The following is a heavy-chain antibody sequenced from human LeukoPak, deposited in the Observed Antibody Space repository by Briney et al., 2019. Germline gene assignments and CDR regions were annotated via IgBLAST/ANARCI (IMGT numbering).Heavy chain of an antibody. V-gene: IGHV3-74*01. CDR3: ASRYCTDSNCYSFDY. J-gene: IGHJ4*02. CDR2: INSDGSST. CDR1: GFTFSSYW. D-gene: IGHD2-15*01. Sequence: PGGSLRLSCAASGFTFSSYWMHWVRQAPGKGLVWVSRINSDGSSTSYADSVKGRFTISRDNAKNSLYLQMNSLRAEDTAVYYCASRYCTDSNCYSFDYWGQGTLVTVSS.